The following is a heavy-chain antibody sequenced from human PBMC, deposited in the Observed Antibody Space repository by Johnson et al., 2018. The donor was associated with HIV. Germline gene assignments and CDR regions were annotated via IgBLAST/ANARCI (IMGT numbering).Heavy chain of an antibody. V-gene: IGHV3-30-3*01. D-gene: IGHD1-26*01. CDR3: ARVRAGRENAFDI. CDR2: TSYDGSNK. Sequence: VQLVESGGGLVQPGRSLRLSCAASGFTFSSYAMHWVRQAPGKGLEWVAVTSYDGSNKYYADSVKGRFTISRDNSKNTLSLQMNSPRVDDTAIYYCARVRAGRENAFDIWGQGTMVTVSS. CDR1: GFTFSSYA. J-gene: IGHJ3*02.